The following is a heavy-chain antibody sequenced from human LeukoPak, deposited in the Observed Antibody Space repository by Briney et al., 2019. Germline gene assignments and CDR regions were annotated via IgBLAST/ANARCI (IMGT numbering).Heavy chain of an antibody. CDR1: GGSISSSSYY. D-gene: IGHD2-2*01. CDR3: ARQLIVVGDAHHFDY. J-gene: IGHJ4*02. CDR2: ISYIGST. V-gene: IGHV4-39*01. Sequence: SETLSLTCTVSGGSISSSSYYWGWIRQPPGKGLEWIGTISYIGSTYYNPSLKSRVTMSVDTSKNQFSLNLTSVTAADTAVYYCARQLIVVGDAHHFDYWGQGTLVTVSS.